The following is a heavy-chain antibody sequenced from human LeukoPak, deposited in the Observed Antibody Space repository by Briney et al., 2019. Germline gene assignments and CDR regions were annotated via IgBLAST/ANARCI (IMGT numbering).Heavy chain of an antibody. CDR2: VYCDGRNN. Sequence: PGGSLRLGCGASGFTFSYYVGHWVRQTPGKVVEWVAFVYCDGRNNFYAASLKGRFTISRDNSRNSLYLQMHSLRTEASAVYYCVKDKGQVYGYFDSWGPGTLVTVSS. D-gene: IGHD6-6*01. CDR3: VKDKGQVYGYFDS. CDR1: GFTFSYYV. J-gene: IGHJ4*02. V-gene: IGHV3-30*02.